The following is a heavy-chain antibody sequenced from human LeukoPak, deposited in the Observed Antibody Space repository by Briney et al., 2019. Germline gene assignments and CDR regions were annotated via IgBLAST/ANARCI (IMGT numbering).Heavy chain of an antibody. J-gene: IGHJ6*02. V-gene: IGHV3-72*01. CDR3: ARENRIAPATKIFYYYGMDV. D-gene: IGHD6-25*01. CDR2: IRNKANSYTT. Sequence: GGSLRLSCAASGFIFSNYYLNWVRQAPGKGLEWVGRIRNKANSYTTEYAASVKGRFTISRDDSKNSLYLQMNSLKTEDTAVYYCARENRIAPATKIFYYYGMDVWGQGTTVTVSS. CDR1: GFIFSNYY.